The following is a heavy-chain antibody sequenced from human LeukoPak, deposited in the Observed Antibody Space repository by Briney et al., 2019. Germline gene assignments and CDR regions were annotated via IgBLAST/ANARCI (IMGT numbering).Heavy chain of an antibody. CDR1: GGSISSSSYY. CDR3: ARADYGDYGMDV. CDR2: IYYSGST. V-gene: IGHV4-61*05. Sequence: PSETLSLTCTVSGGSISSSSYYWSWIRQPPGKGLEWIGYIYYSGSTNYNPSLKSRVTISVDTSKNQFSLKLSSVTAADTAVYYCARADYGDYGMDVWGQGTTVTVSS. J-gene: IGHJ6*02. D-gene: IGHD4-17*01.